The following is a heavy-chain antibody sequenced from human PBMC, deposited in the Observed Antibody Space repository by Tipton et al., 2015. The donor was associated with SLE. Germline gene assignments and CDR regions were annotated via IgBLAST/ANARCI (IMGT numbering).Heavy chain of an antibody. J-gene: IGHJ6*02. CDR3: TRDERPDKLDYCYYGMDV. CDR2: IRSKAYGGTT. CDR1: GFTFGDYA. V-gene: IGHV3-49*03. D-gene: IGHD1-1*01. Sequence: SLRLSCTASGFTFGDYAMSWFRQAPGKGLEWVGFIRSKAYGGTTEYAASVKGRFTISRDDSKSIAYLQMNSLKTEDTAVYYCTRDERPDKLDYCYYGMDVWGQGTTVTVSS.